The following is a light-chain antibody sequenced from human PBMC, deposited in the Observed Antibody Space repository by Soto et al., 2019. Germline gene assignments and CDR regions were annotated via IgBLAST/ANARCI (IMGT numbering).Light chain of an antibody. Sequence: DIQMPQSPSTLPASVGDRVTITCRASQSISNWLAWYQQKPGKAPKLLIYDASSLESGDPSRFSGRASGTDFTLTIGSLQPDVFATYYCQQYNSYYTVGQGTKLVIK. CDR1: QSISNW. CDR3: QQYNSYYT. CDR2: DAS. V-gene: IGKV1-5*01. J-gene: IGKJ2*01.